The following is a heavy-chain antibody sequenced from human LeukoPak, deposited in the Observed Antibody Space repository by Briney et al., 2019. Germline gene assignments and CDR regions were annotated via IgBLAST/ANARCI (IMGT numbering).Heavy chain of an antibody. J-gene: IGHJ4*02. Sequence: GGSLRLSCAASGFTFSNYWMSWVRQAPGKGLEWVASIKLDGSEKYCVDSVKGRFTISRDNAKTSLYLQMNSLRAEDTAVYYCAREPRVIGTTMVKATVDYWGQGTLVTVSS. D-gene: IGHD5-18*01. CDR2: IKLDGSEK. CDR3: AREPRVIGTTMVKATVDY. CDR1: GFTFSNYW. V-gene: IGHV3-7*01.